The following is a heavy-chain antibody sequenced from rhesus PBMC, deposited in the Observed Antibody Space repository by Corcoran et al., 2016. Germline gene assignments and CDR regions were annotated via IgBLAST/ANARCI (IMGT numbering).Heavy chain of an antibody. CDR2: ISDSGST. V-gene: IGHV4-122*02. Sequence: QVQLQESGPGLVKPSETLSLTCAVSGGSISSSYYYWSWLRQAPGKGLEWIGYISDSGSTSYNPSLKSRVTISRDTSKNQFSLKLSSVTAADTAVYYCAREGYYSGSYYYSDYWGQGVLVTVSS. CDR1: GGSISSSYYY. CDR3: AREGYYSGSYYYSDY. J-gene: IGHJ4*01. D-gene: IGHD3-16*01.